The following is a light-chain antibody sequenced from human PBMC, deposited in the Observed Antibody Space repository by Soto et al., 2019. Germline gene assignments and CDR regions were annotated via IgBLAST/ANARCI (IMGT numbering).Light chain of an antibody. J-gene: IGLJ1*01. Sequence: QSALTQPASVSGSPGQSITISCTGTSSDVGGYNYVSWYQQHPGKAPKLMIYEVSNRPSGVSNRFSGSKSGNTASLTISGLQAEDEADYYCSSYRSSSTPLIFGTGIKVTVL. CDR3: SSYRSSSTPLI. CDR1: SSDVGGYNY. V-gene: IGLV2-14*01. CDR2: EVS.